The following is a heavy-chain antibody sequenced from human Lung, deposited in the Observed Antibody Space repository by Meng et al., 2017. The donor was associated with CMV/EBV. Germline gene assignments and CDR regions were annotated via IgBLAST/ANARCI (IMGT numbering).Heavy chain of an antibody. D-gene: IGHD3-10*01. J-gene: IGHJ5*02. CDR1: GGSISSGVYY. CDR3: ARASYGSGSPLGESWFDP. V-gene: IGHV4-31*03. Sequence: VQLQGAGPVLVNPSQTLSLTCTVPGGSISSGVYYWSWIRQHPGKGLEWIGYIHSSGSTYYNPSLRSRLTISVDTSKNQFSLKLSSVTAADTAVYYCARASYGSGSPLGESWFDPWGQGTLVTVSS. CDR2: IHSSGST.